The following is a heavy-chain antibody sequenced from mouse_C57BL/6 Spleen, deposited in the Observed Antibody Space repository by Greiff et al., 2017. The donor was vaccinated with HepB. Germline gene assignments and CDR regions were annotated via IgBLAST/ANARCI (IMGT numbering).Heavy chain of an antibody. D-gene: IGHD1-3*01. CDR2: IDPSDSYT. Sequence: QVQLQQPGAELVKPGASVKLSCKASGYTFTSYWMQWVKQRPGQGLEWIGEIDPSDSYTNYNQKFKGKATLTVDTSSSTAYMQLSSLTSEDSAVYYCALTHQAWFAYWGQGTLVTVSA. CDR3: ALTHQAWFAY. CDR1: GYTFTSYW. V-gene: IGHV1-50*01. J-gene: IGHJ3*01.